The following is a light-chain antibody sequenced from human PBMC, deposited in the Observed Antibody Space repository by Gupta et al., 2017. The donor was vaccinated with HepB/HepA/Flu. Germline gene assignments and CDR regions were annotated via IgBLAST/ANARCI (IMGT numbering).Light chain of an antibody. J-gene: IGLJ3*02. CDR2: DVN. CDR1: RSDVGVYKY. CDR3: SSYTSSNSLV. V-gene: IGLV2-14*03. Sequence: SALTQPAPVSGSPGQAITNSCTGTRSDVGVYKYVSWYNQPPGEAPNVVIYDVNKRPSGVSHRFSGSKSDNTASLTSSGVQPEDEGDYYCSSYTSSNSLVFGGGTKLTVL.